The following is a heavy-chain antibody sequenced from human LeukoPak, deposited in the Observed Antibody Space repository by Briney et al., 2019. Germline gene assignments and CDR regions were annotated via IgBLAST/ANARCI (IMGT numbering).Heavy chain of an antibody. Sequence: SVKVSCKASGGTFSSDAISWVRQAPGQGLEWMGGIIPIFGTANYAQTFQGRVTITTDESTSTAYMELSSLRSEDTAVYYSARGYSSSSGYLRPFDYWGQGTLVTVSS. CDR1: GGTFSSDA. D-gene: IGHD6-6*01. CDR2: IIPIFGTA. CDR3: ARGYSSSSGYLRPFDY. J-gene: IGHJ4*02. V-gene: IGHV1-69*05.